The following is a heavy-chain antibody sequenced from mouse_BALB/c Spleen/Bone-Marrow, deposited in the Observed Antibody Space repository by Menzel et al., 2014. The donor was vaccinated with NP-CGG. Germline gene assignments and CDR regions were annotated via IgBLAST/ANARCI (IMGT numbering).Heavy chain of an antibody. V-gene: IGHV5-17*02. CDR1: GFTFSSFG. J-gene: IGHJ3*01. CDR2: ISSGSSTI. Sequence: EVQVVESGGGLVQPGGSRKLSCAASGFTFSSFGMHWVRQAPEKGLEWVAYISSGSSTIYYADTVKGRFTISRGNPKNTLFLQMTSLRSEDTAMYYCARGAARATWFAYWGQGTLVTVSA. D-gene: IGHD3-1*01. CDR3: ARGAARATWFAY.